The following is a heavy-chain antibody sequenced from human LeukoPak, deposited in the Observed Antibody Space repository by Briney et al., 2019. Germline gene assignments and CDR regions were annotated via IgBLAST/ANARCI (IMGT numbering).Heavy chain of an antibody. D-gene: IGHD3-22*01. CDR1: GGSISSGGYY. Sequence: ETLSLTCTVSGGSISSGGYYWSWVRQAPGKGLEWVSAISGSGGSTYYADSVKGRFTISRDNSKNTLYLQMNSLRAEDTAVYYCAKGVWGYYDSSAELGFDLWGRGTLVTVSS. J-gene: IGHJ2*01. CDR3: AKGVWGYYDSSAELGFDL. CDR2: ISGSGGST. V-gene: IGHV3-23*01.